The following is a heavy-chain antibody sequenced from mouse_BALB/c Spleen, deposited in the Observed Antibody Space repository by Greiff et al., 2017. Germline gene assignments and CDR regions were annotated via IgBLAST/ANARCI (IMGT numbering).Heavy chain of an antibody. CDR3: ARQATTAAWFAY. D-gene: IGHD1-2*01. CDR2: IYPGDGDT. J-gene: IGHJ3*01. V-gene: IGHV1-82*01. Sequence: VQLVESGPELVKPGASVKISCKASGYAFSSSWMNWVKQRPGQGLEWIGRIYPGDGDTNYNGKFKGKATLTADKSSSTAYMQLSSLTSVDSAVYFCARQATTAAWFAYWGQGTLVTVSA. CDR1: GYAFSSSW.